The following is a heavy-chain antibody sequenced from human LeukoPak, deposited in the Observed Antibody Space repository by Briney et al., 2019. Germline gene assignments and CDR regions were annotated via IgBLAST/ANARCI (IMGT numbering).Heavy chain of an antibody. Sequence: EASVKVSCKAPGYTFSSYGIGWVRQAPGQGLEWMGWISAYNGNTNYAPKLQGRVTMTTDTSTSTAYMELRSLRSDDTAVYYCATGSTGNDAFAIWGQGTMVTVSS. D-gene: IGHD3-9*01. CDR2: ISAYNGNT. CDR1: GYTFSSYG. CDR3: ATGSTGNDAFAI. V-gene: IGHV1-18*01. J-gene: IGHJ3*02.